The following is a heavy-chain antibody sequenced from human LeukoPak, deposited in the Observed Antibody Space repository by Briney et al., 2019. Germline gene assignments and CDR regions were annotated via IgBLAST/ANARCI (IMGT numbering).Heavy chain of an antibody. J-gene: IGHJ6*03. CDR3: ARDQTRWLQMNYYYMDV. CDR2: ISSSGSTI. CDR1: GFTFSSYE. V-gene: IGHV3-48*03. Sequence: GGSLRLSCAASGFTFSSYEMNWVRQAPGKGLEWVSYISSSGSTIYYADSVRGRFTVSRDNSRNTVFLQMHSLRAEDTAVYYCARDQTRWLQMNYYYMDVWGKGTTVTIS. D-gene: IGHD5-24*01.